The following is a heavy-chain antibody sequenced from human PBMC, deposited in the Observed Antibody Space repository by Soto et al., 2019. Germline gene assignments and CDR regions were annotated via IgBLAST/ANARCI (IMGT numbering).Heavy chain of an antibody. CDR3: ARGGKGLLQPNWFDP. V-gene: IGHV3-30*04. CDR2: ISYDGSNK. CDR1: GFTFSSYA. D-gene: IGHD3-22*01. Sequence: GGSLRLSCEASGFTFSSYAMHWVRQAPGKGLEWVAVISYDGSNKYYADFVKGRLSISRDNSKNTLYLQMNSLRAEDTAVYYCARGGKGLLQPNWFDPWGQGTLVTVSS. J-gene: IGHJ5*02.